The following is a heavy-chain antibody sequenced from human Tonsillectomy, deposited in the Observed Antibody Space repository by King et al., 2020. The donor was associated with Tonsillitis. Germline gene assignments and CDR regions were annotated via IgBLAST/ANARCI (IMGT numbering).Heavy chain of an antibody. J-gene: IGHJ4*02. Sequence: VQLQQWGAGLLKPSETLSLTCAVDGGSLSGYYWIWIRQPPGKGLEWIGEINRSGGTNYNPSLKSRVTISVDTPKNQFSLKLNAVTAADTAVYYCAREDETARGAFDSWGQGTPVTVSS. V-gene: IGHV4-34*01. CDR2: INRSGGT. CDR1: GGSLSGYY. D-gene: IGHD4/OR15-4a*01. CDR3: AREDETARGAFDS.